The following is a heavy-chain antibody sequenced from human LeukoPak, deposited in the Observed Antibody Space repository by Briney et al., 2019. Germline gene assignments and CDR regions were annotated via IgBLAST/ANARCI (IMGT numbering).Heavy chain of an antibody. Sequence: PGGSLRLSCAASGFTFSSYGMHWVRQAPGKGLEWVAVIWYDGSNKYYADSVKGRFTISRDNSKNTLYLQMNSLRAEDTAVYYCAKDSGYCSGGSCYPLYFQHWGQGTLVTVSP. V-gene: IGHV3-33*06. CDR3: AKDSGYCSGGSCYPLYFQH. D-gene: IGHD2-15*01. CDR2: IWYDGSNK. CDR1: GFTFSSYG. J-gene: IGHJ1*01.